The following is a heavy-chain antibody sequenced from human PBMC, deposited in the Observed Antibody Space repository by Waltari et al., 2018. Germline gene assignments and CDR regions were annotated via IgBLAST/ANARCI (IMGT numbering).Heavy chain of an antibody. CDR3: ARAYYDFWSGPGLFDP. D-gene: IGHD3-3*01. CDR1: GGSFSGYY. CDR2: INHSGST. J-gene: IGHJ5*02. Sequence: QVQLQQWGAGLLKPSETLSLTCAVYGGSFSGYYWSWIRQPPGKGLEWIGEINHSGSTNYNPSLKSRVTISVDTSKNQFSLKLSSVTAADTAVYYCARAYYDFWSGPGLFDPWGQGTLVTVSS. V-gene: IGHV4-34*01.